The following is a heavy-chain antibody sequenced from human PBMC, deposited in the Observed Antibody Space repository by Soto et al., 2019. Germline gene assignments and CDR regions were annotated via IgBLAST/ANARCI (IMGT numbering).Heavy chain of an antibody. Sequence: GGSLRLSCAASGFTFSNYAMSWFRQAPGKGLKWVSLIGGVGIRTNYANSMKGRFTISRVNSKNSLYLQMSSLRVEDTAVYYCAKRGDDFLSGYYYYFDYWGLGTLVTVSS. V-gene: IGHV3-23*01. CDR2: IGGVGIRT. CDR1: GFTFSNYA. CDR3: AKRGDDFLSGYYYYFDY. D-gene: IGHD3-3*01. J-gene: IGHJ4*02.